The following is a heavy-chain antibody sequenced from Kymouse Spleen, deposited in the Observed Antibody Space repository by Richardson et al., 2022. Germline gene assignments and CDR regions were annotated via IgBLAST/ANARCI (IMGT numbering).Heavy chain of an antibody. CDR3: ARVVDIVATIFDY. CDR1: GFTFSSYG. CDR2: IWYDGSNK. J-gene: IGHJ4*02. Sequence: QVQLVESGGGVVQPGRSLRLSCAASGFTFSSYGMHWVRQAPGKGLEWVAVIWYDGSNKYYADSVKGRFTISRDNSKNTLYLQMNSLRAEDTAVYYCARVVDIVATIFDYWGQGTLVTVSS. D-gene: IGHD5-12*01. V-gene: IGHV3-33*01.